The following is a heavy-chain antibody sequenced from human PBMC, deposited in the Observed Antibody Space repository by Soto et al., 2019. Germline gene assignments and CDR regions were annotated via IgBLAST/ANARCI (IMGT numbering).Heavy chain of an antibody. CDR1: GGSVSSGGYY. D-gene: IGHD4-17*01. J-gene: IGHJ4*02. CDR3: ARLPRNGKYDDYSRYLDY. Sequence: QLQLQESGPGLVKPSQTLSLTCTVSGGSVSSGGYYWSWIRQHPGKGLEWIGYIYHSGNTYLNPSRETIVTVSVDTSCNQFLLKLTSATAADSAVEYFARLPRNGKYDDYSRYLDYWGQGTLVSVSS. CDR2: IYHSGNT. V-gene: IGHV4-31*01.